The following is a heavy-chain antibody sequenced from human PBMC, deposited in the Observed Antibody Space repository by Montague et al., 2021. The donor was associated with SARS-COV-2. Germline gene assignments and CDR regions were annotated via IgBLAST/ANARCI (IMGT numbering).Heavy chain of an antibody. CDR1: GGSISSYY. CDR3: ASQVPDFWSGIDY. V-gene: IGHV4-59*01. J-gene: IGHJ4*02. CDR2: IYYSGST. Sequence: SETLSLTCTVSGGSISSYYWSWIRQPPGKGLEWIGYIYYSGSTNYNPSLKSRVTISVDTPKNQFSLQLSSVTAADTAVYYCASQVPDFWSGIDYWGQGTLVTVSS. D-gene: IGHD3-3*01.